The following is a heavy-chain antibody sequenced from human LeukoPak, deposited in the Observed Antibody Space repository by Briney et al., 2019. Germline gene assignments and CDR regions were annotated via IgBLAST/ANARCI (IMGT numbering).Heavy chain of an antibody. D-gene: IGHD3-22*01. CDR3: AKDYYYDSSRPVSFDY. Sequence: PGGSLRLSCAAPGFTFSSYWMSWVRQAPGKGLEWVSAISGSGGTTLYADSLKGRFTISRDNSKNTMYLQMNSLRVEDTAVYYCAKDYYYDSSRPVSFDYWGQGTLVTVSS. J-gene: IGHJ4*02. CDR2: ISGSGGTT. V-gene: IGHV3-23*01. CDR1: GFTFSSYW.